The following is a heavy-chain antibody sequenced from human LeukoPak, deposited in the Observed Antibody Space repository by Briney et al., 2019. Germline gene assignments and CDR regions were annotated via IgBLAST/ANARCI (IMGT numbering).Heavy chain of an antibody. J-gene: IGHJ4*02. Sequence: ETLSLTCTVSGGSISSSSYYWGWIRQPPGKGLEWIGSIYYSGSTYYNPSLKSRVTISVDTSKNQFSLKLSSVTAADTAVYYCATFIVGATPFWGQGTLVTVSS. CDR1: GGSISSSSYY. CDR2: IYYSGST. D-gene: IGHD1-26*01. CDR3: ATFIVGATPF. V-gene: IGHV4-39*01.